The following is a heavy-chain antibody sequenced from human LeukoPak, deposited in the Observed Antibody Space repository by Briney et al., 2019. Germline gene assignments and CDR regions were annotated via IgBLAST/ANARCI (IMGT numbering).Heavy chain of an antibody. V-gene: IGHV4-39*02. Sequence: SETLSLTCTVSGGSINIDNYYWGWIRQPPGKGLEWIGSVYYSGSTYSNPSFRGRVTISADTSKYRFSLNLHSVTAADTAVYYCGTIYCSGGSCPSLVWGRGTLVTVSS. CDR1: GGSINIDNYY. CDR2: VYYSGST. CDR3: GTIYCSGGSCPSLV. J-gene: IGHJ4*02. D-gene: IGHD2-15*01.